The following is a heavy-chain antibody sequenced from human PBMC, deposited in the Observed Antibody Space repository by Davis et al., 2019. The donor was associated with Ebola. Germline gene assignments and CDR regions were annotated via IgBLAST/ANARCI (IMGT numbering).Heavy chain of an antibody. V-gene: IGHV1-69*13. J-gene: IGHJ4*02. CDR2: IIPIFGTA. CDR3: ARGERDGYTPAY. D-gene: IGHD5-24*01. CDR1: GYTFSSYA. Sequence: SVKVSCKASGYTFSSYAISWVRQAPGQGLEWMGGIIPIFGTANYAQKFQGRVTITADESTSTAYMELSSLRSEDTAVYYCARGERDGYTPAYWGQGTLVTVSS.